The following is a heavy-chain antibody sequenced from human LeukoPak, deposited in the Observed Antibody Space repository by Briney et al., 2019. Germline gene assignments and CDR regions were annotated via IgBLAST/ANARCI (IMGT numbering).Heavy chain of an antibody. CDR3: TRHTDY. CDR1: GFTFSGSA. J-gene: IGHJ4*02. Sequence: QPGGSLKLSCAASGFTFSGSAMHWVRQASGEGLEWVGRIRSKANSYATSYAASVKGRFTISRDDSKNTAYLQMNSLKTEDTAVYYCTRHTDYWGQGTLVTVSS. V-gene: IGHV3-73*01. CDR2: IRSKANSYAT.